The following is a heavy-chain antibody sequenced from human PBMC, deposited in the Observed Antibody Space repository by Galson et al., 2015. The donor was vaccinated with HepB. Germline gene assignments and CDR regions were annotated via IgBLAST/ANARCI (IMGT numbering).Heavy chain of an antibody. CDR3: TADLDP. CDR2: IVPDGRGK. Sequence: SLRLSCAASGFTFTDHWMAWFRQPPGKGLEWVASIVPDGRGKFYVDSVKGRFTISRDNAKNSLFLQMNSLRVEDTAVYYCTADLDPWGQGTLVTVSS. CDR1: GFTFTDHW. J-gene: IGHJ5*02. V-gene: IGHV3-7*01.